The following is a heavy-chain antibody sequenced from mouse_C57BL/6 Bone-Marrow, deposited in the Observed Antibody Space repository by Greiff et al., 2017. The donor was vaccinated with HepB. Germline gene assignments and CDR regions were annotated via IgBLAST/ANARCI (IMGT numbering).Heavy chain of an antibody. V-gene: IGHV1-76*01. D-gene: IGHD1-1*01. Sequence: QVQLQQSGAELVRPGASVKLSCKASGYTFTDYYINWVKQRPGQGLEWIARIYPGSGNTYYNEKFKGKATLTVDKSSSTAYMQLSSLTSEDSAVYYCAILVYYGSSSSYWGQGTLVTVSA. CDR1: GYTFTDYY. J-gene: IGHJ3*01. CDR2: IYPGSGNT. CDR3: AILVYYGSSSSY.